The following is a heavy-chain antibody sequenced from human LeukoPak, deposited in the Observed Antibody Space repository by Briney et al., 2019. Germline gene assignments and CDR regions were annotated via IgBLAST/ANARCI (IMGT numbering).Heavy chain of an antibody. J-gene: IGHJ4*02. CDR1: GFTFSSYA. Sequence: GGSLRLSCAASGFTFSSYAMSWVRQAPGKGLEWVSAISGSGGSTYYADSVKGRFTISRDNSKNTLYLQMNSLRAEDMAVYYCAKADTLRFLEWLPQYWGQGTLVTVSS. D-gene: IGHD3-3*01. CDR3: AKADTLRFLEWLPQY. V-gene: IGHV3-23*01. CDR2: ISGSGGST.